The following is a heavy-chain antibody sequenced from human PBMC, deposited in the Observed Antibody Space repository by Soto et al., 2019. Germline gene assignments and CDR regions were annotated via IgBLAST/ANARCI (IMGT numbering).Heavy chain of an antibody. J-gene: IGHJ4*02. CDR1: GYTFTSYH. CDR3: ARDTPPTDY. Sequence: QVQLVQSGAEVKKPGASVKVSCKTSGYTFTSYHISWVRQAPGQGLEWMGWISAYNTNTNNAQKFQGRVNMTTDTVTSTDNMELRRLRSSDTAVYYCARDTPPTDYWGQGTLGTISS. V-gene: IGHV1-18*01. CDR2: ISAYNTNT.